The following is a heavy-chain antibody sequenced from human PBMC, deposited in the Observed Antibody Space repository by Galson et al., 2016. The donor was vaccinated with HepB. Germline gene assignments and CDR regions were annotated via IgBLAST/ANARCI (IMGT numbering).Heavy chain of an antibody. D-gene: IGHD5-18*01. CDR3: AREDSYGYYYFYGVDV. Sequence: SLRLSCAASGFTFSSYEMNWVRQAPGKGLEWVSYISSSGSTIYYADSVKGRFTISRDNAKNSLYLQMNSLRAEDTAVYYCAREDSYGYYYFYGVDVWGQGTTVTVSS. CDR2: ISSSGSTI. J-gene: IGHJ6*02. V-gene: IGHV3-48*03. CDR1: GFTFSSYE.